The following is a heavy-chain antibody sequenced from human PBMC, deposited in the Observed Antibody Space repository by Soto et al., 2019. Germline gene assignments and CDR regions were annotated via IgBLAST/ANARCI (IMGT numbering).Heavy chain of an antibody. Sequence: SVKVSCKASRVAFSKFIVTWVRQAPGVGLEWVGGIIPVFGTANYAQKFQGRVTITADESTSTSYMEVNNLRSEDTAVYYCAKVRYSSPMGYYYGMDVWGQGTTVTVSS. CDR3: AKVRYSSPMGYYYGMDV. V-gene: IGHV1-69*13. J-gene: IGHJ6*02. CDR2: IIPVFGTA. CDR1: RVAFSKFI. D-gene: IGHD2-2*01.